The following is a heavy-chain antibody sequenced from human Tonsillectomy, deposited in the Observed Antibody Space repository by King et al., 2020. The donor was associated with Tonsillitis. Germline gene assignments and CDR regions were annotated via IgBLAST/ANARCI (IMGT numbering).Heavy chain of an antibody. CDR1: GYTFTGYY. CDR2: INPNSGGT. Sequence: VQLVESGAEVKKPGDSVKVSCKASGYTFTGYYIHWVRQAPGQGLEWMGWINPNSGGTNYAQKFQGRVTMTRDTSISTAYMELSSLRADDTAVYYCVRDWARYYYGMDVWGQGTTVTVSS. J-gene: IGHJ6*02. D-gene: IGHD3-16*01. V-gene: IGHV1-2*02. CDR3: VRDWARYYYGMDV.